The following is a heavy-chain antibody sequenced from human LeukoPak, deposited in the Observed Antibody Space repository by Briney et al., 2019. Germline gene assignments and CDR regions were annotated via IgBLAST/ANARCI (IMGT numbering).Heavy chain of an antibody. CDR1: GGSFSGYY. D-gene: IGHD2-2*02. J-gene: IGHJ6*02. CDR3: ARGRYCSSTSCYIDYYYGMDV. Sequence: PSETLSLTCAVYGGSFSGYYWSWIRQPPGKGLEWIGEINHSGSTNYNPSLKSRVTISVDTPKNQFSLKLSSVTAADTAVYYCARGRYCSSTSCYIDYYYGMDVWGQGTTVTVSS. V-gene: IGHV4-34*01. CDR2: INHSGST.